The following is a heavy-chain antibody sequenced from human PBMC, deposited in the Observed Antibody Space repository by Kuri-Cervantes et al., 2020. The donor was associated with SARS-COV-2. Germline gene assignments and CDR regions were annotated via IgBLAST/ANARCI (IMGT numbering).Heavy chain of an antibody. J-gene: IGHJ4*02. D-gene: IGHD3-10*01. CDR1: GYTFTSYY. CDR2: INPSGGST. V-gene: IGHV1-46*01. Sequence: ASVKVSCKASGYTFTSYYMHWVRQAPAQGLEWMGIINPSGGSTSYAQKFQGRVTMTRDTSTSTVYMELSSLRPEDTAVYYCASTSGSHPVFDYWGQGTLVTVSS. CDR3: ASTSGSHPVFDY.